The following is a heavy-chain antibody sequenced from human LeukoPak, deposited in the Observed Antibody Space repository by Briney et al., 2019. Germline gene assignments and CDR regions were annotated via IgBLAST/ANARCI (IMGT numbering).Heavy chain of an antibody. V-gene: IGHV1-2*02. Sequence: ASVKVSCKASGYIFTGYYMHWVRQAPGQGLEWMGWINPNSGGTNYAQKFQGRVTMTRDTSISTAYMELSRLRSDDTAVYYCARSYDILTNLDYWGQGTLVTVSS. D-gene: IGHD3-9*01. J-gene: IGHJ4*02. CDR3: ARSYDILTNLDY. CDR1: GYIFTGYY. CDR2: INPNSGGT.